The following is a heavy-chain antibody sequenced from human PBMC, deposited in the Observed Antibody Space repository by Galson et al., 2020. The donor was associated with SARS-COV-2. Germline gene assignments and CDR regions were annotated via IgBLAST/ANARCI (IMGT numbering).Heavy chain of an antibody. J-gene: IGHJ4*02. CDR2: ITWNSGSM. V-gene: IGHV3-9*01. D-gene: IGHD6-19*01. CDR1: GFTLDDYA. CDR3: AKGPNSYSTAWYGIDY. Sequence: GGSLRLSCAASGFTLDDYAMHWVRQAPGKGLEWVSTITWNSGSMDYADSVKGRFTISRDNAKNSLYLQMDSLRTEDTAFYYCAKGPNSYSTAWYGIDYWGQGTLLTVSS.